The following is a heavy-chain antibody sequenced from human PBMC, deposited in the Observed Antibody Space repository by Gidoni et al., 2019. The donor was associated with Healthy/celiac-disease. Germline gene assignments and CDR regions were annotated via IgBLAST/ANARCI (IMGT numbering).Heavy chain of an antibody. CDR2: ISTYNGNT. Sequence: QVQLAQSGAEVRKPAASVMVSCKPSGYTVTGYGICWVRQAPGQGLEWLGWISTYNGNTNYTQKLQGRVTMTTDTSTSTTYMELRSLGSDDTAVYYCARGRRGWFAFDYWGQGTLVTVSS. J-gene: IGHJ4*02. CDR1: GYTVTGYG. CDR3: ARGRRGWFAFDY. D-gene: IGHD3-10*01. V-gene: IGHV1-18*01.